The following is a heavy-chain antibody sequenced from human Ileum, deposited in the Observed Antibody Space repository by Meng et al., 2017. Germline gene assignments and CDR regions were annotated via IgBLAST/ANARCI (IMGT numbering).Heavy chain of an antibody. Sequence: QVRLSEAGGGVFQPETSLRRSCAASGIPFSASGMHWVRQAPGKGLEWVAMIWSDGRSQYYSDSVKGRFTISRDNSKNMVYLQMSGLRAEDTALYYCARDKGVTALDQWGQGSLVTVSS. J-gene: IGHJ5*02. V-gene: IGHV3-33*01. CDR2: IWSDGRSQ. D-gene: IGHD5-18*01. CDR1: GIPFSASG. CDR3: ARDKGVTALDQ.